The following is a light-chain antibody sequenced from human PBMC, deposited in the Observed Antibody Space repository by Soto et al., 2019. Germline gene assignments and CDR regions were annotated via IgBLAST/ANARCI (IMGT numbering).Light chain of an antibody. CDR2: EVS. CDR1: SSDVGGYNY. CDR3: SSYRGGSTVV. Sequence: QSALTQPASVSRSPGQSITISCSGTSSDVGGYNYVSWYQQHPGKAPKLMIYEVSNRPSGVSNRFSGSKSGNTASLTISGLQAEDEADYFCSSYRGGSTVVFGGGTKLTVL. V-gene: IGLV2-14*01. J-gene: IGLJ2*01.